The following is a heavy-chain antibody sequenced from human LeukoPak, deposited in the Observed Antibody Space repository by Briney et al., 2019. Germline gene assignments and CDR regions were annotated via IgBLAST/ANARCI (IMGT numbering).Heavy chain of an antibody. Sequence: GGSLRLSCAASGFTFSSYAMSWVRQAPGKGLEWVAVIWHGGTIKYYGDSVKGRFTVSRDNSKHTLYLQMNSLSTDDTAVYYCAKEGYSASWNYYYMDVWGKGTTVIVSS. CDR2: IWHGGTIK. CDR3: AKEGYSASWNYYYMDV. CDR1: GFTFSSYA. D-gene: IGHD6-13*01. V-gene: IGHV3-30*02. J-gene: IGHJ6*03.